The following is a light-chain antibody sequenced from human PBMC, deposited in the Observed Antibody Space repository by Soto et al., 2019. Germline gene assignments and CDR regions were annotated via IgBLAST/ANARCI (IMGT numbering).Light chain of an antibody. J-gene: IGKJ1*01. CDR1: QIVAYSH. CDR2: VAS. V-gene: IGKV3-20*01. Sequence: ENVLTQTPDTLSLSLGETATLSCRASQIVAYSHLAWYQQKPGQAPRLLISVASSRAIGIPDRFSGSGSGTDFTLTISKLAPEESGMYYCHQYSSQPLTFGQGTKLEI. CDR3: HQYSSQPLT.